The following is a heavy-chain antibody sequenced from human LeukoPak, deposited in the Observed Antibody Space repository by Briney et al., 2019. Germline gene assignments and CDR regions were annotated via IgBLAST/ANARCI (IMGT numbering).Heavy chain of an antibody. J-gene: IGHJ4*02. D-gene: IGHD2-8*02. CDR1: GFTFSNYA. Sequence: PGGSLRLSCAASGFTFSNYAMSWVRQAPGKGLEWVSATSRSGGSTYYADSVKGRFTISRDNSKSALFLQINSLRVEDTAVYYCAKDEGEHGEYWSNFHHWGQGTLVTVSS. CDR2: TSRSGGST. CDR3: AKDEGEHGEYWSNFHH. V-gene: IGHV3-23*01.